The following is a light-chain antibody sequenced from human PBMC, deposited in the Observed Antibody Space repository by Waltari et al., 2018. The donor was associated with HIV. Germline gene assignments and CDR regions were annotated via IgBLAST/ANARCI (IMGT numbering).Light chain of an antibody. J-gene: IGKJ4*01. V-gene: IGKV3-20*01. Sequence: EIVLTHSPGSPSLSPGERATPSCRASQSVSSSYLAWYQQKPGQAPRLLIYGASSRATGIPDRFSGSGSGTDFTLTISRLEPEDFAVYYCQQYGSSRLTFGGGTKVEIK. CDR3: QQYGSSRLT. CDR2: GAS. CDR1: QSVSSSY.